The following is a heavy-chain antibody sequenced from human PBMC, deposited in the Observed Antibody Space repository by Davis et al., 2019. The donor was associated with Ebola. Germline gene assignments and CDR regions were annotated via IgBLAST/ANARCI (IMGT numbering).Heavy chain of an antibody. D-gene: IGHD2-8*02. Sequence: GESLKISCAASGISFSNYGMFWVRQAPGKVMEWMAVISPDGSDKNYADSGKGRFTISRDNSKNTLDLQMNSLRPEDTAVYYCVKTRSNWWNDALEIWGRGTMVIVSS. CDR3: VKTRSNWWNDALEI. CDR2: ISPDGSDK. CDR1: GISFSNYG. J-gene: IGHJ3*02. V-gene: IGHV3-30*18.